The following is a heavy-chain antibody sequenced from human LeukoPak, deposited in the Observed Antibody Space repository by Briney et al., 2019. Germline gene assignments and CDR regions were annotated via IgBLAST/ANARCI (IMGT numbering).Heavy chain of an antibody. CDR1: GFTSSDYY. J-gene: IGHJ6*02. CDR3: ARSNYYTVDV. Sequence: GGSLRLSCAASGFTSSDYYMTWIHQPPGKGPEWLSYISSSGGTTTYVDSVKCRFTISRDNAKNSLYLQMNSLRADDTAVYYCARSNYYTVDVWGQGTAVTVSS. V-gene: IGHV3-11*01. CDR2: ISSSGGTT.